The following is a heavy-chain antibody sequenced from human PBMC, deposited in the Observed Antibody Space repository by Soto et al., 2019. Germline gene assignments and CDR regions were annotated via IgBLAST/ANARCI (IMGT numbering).Heavy chain of an antibody. CDR3: AIRRPAVTGTNRYYYYMDV. CDR2: IYYSGST. D-gene: IGHD1-20*01. CDR1: GGSISSSSYY. J-gene: IGHJ6*03. Sequence: PSETLSLTCTVSGGSISSSSYYWGWIRQPPGKGLEWIGSIYYSGSTYYNPSLKSRVTISVDTSKNQFSLKLSSVTAADTAVYYCAIRRPAVTGTNRYYYYMDVWSKGTTVTVSS. V-gene: IGHV4-39*01.